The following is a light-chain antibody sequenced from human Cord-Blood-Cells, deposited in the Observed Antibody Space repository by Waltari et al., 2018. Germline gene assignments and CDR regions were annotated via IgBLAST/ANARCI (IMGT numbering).Light chain of an antibody. J-gene: IGLJ1*01. CDR1: SSDVGSYHL. V-gene: IGLV2-23*01. CDR3: CSYAGSSTYV. Sequence: QSALTQPASVSGSPGQSITISCTGTSSDVGSYHLVSWYQQHPGKAPKLMIYEGSKRPSGVSNRFSGSKSGNTASLTISGLQAEDEADYYCCSYAGSSTYVFGTGTKDTVL. CDR2: EGS.